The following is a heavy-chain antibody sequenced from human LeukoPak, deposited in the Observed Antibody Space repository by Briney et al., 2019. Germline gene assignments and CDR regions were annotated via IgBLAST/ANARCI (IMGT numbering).Heavy chain of an antibody. CDR2: ISYDGNNN. J-gene: IGHJ3*02. CDR3: AGAYGYYNDSRDHFDI. CDR1: GFTIRNYA. Sequence: GGSLRLSCAASGFTIRNYAMHWVRQAPGKGLEWVAVISYDGNNNYFADSVKGRFTISRDNSKNTLYLQMNSLRAEDTAVYYCAGAYGYYNDSRDHFDIWGEGTMVTVSS. D-gene: IGHD3-22*01. V-gene: IGHV3-30-3*01.